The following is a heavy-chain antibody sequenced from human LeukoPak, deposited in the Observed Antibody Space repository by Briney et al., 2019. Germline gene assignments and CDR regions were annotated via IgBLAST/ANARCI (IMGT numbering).Heavy chain of an antibody. CDR1: GGTFSSYA. D-gene: IGHD6-19*01. CDR2: IIPIFGTA. CDR3: ARVPRNLAVAGTDDY. Sequence: SVKVSCKASGGTFSSYAISWVRQAPGQGLEWMGGIIPIFGTANYAQKFQGRVTITADESTSTAYMELSSLRSEDTAVYYCARVPRNLAVAGTDDYWGQGALVTVSS. J-gene: IGHJ4*02. V-gene: IGHV1-69*13.